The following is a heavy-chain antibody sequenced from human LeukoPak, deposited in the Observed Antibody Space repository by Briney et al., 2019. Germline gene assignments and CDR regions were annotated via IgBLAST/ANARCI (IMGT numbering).Heavy chain of an antibody. CDR3: ASSLNSSGWYYFDY. CDR1: GGSISSYY. J-gene: IGHJ4*02. Sequence: SEPLSLTCTVSGGSISSYYWSWIRQPPGKGLEWIGYIYYSGSTNYNPSLKSRVTISVDTSKNQFSLKLSSVTAADTAVYYCASSLNSSGWYYFDYWGQGTLVTVSS. CDR2: IYYSGST. D-gene: IGHD6-19*01. V-gene: IGHV4-59*08.